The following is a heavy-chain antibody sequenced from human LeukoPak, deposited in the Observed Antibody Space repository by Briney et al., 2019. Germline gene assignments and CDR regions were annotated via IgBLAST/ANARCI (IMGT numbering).Heavy chain of an antibody. CDR1: GFTFSRYS. V-gene: IGHV3-21*01. CDR2: IGSSSTFI. J-gene: IGHJ4*02. CDR3: AKAHPGFDY. Sequence: GGSLRLSCAASGFTFSRYSMNWVRQAPGKGLEWVSSIGSSSTFIYYADSVKGRFTISRDNAKNSLFLQMNSLRADDTAVYYCAKAHPGFDYWGQGTLVTVSS.